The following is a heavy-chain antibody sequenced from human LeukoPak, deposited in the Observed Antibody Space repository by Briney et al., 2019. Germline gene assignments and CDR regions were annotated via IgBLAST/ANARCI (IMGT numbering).Heavy chain of an antibody. D-gene: IGHD1-14*01. Sequence: GGSLRLSCAASGFAFSSYAMTWVRQAPGKGLEWVSDISGSGASTYYADSVKGRFTISRDNSKNTLYLQMNSLRAEDTAVYYCAKDSGNRDNWFDPWGEGTLVTVSS. V-gene: IGHV3-23*01. J-gene: IGHJ5*02. CDR1: GFAFSSYA. CDR3: AKDSGNRDNWFDP. CDR2: ISGSGAST.